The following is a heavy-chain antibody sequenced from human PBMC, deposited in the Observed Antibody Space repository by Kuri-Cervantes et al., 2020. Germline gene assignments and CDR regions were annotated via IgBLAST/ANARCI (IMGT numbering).Heavy chain of an antibody. CDR1: GFTFSSYA. V-gene: IGHV3-23*01. Sequence: GESLKISCAASGFTFSSYAMSWVRQAPGKGLEWVSAISGSGGSTYYADSVKGRFTISRDNSKNTLYLQMNSLRAEDTAVYYCARAFPVNYYYYGMDVWGQGTTVTVSS. J-gene: IGHJ6*02. CDR3: ARAFPVNYYYYGMDV. D-gene: IGHD2-21*01. CDR2: ISGSGGST.